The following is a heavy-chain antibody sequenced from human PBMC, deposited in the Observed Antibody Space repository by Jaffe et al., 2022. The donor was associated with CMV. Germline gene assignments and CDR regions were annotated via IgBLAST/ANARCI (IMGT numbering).Heavy chain of an antibody. D-gene: IGHD5-12*01. CDR1: GDSVSSNSAA. V-gene: IGHV6-1*01. J-gene: IGHJ6*03. Sequence: QVQLQQSGPGLVKPSQTLSLTCAISGDSVSSNSAAWNWIRQSPSRGLEWLGRTYYRSKWYNDYAVSVKSRITINPDTSKNQFSLQLNSVTPEDTAVYYCARGLVDIVATMGVVFDYYYMDVWGKGTTVTVSS. CDR3: ARGLVDIVATMGVVFDYYYMDV. CDR2: TYYRSKWYN.